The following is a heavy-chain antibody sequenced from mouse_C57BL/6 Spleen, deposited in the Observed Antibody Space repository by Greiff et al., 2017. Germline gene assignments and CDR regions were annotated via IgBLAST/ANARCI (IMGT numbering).Heavy chain of an antibody. CDR3: ASSITTVVAWDY. Sequence: QVQLQQPGAELVKPGASVKLSCKASGYTFTSYWMHWVKQRPGQGLEWIGMIHPNSGSTNYNEKLKSKATLTVDKSSSTAYMQLSSLTSEDSAVYYCASSITTVVAWDYWGQGTTLTVSS. CDR2: IHPNSGST. D-gene: IGHD1-1*01. J-gene: IGHJ2*01. CDR1: GYTFTSYW. V-gene: IGHV1-64*01.